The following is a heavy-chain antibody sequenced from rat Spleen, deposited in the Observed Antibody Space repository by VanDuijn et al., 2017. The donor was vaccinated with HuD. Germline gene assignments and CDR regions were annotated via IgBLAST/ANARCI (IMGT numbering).Heavy chain of an antibody. D-gene: IGHD1-11*01. Sequence: EVQLVESGGGLVQPGRSLKLSCAASGFTFTDYNMAWVRQAPKKGLEWVATILYDGSRTYYRDSVKGRFTISRDNAKTTLYLQMDSLRSEDTATYYCTTDLRAKGYWGQGVMVTVSS. V-gene: IGHV5S10*01. CDR3: TTDLRAKGY. J-gene: IGHJ2*01. CDR2: ILYDGSRT. CDR1: GFTFTDYN.